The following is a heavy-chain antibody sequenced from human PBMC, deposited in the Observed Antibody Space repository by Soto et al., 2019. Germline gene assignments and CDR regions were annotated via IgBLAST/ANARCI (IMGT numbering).Heavy chain of an antibody. CDR2: IYPGDSDT. V-gene: IGHV5-51*01. CDR3: ARGPYGDYVDYYGMDV. CDR1: GYSFTSYW. Sequence: GESLKISCKGSGYSFTSYWIGWVRQMPGKGLEWMGIIYPGDSDTRYSPSFQGQVTISADKSISTAYLQWSSLKASDTAMYYCARGPYGDYVDYYGMDVWGQGTTVTVSS. D-gene: IGHD4-17*01. J-gene: IGHJ6*02.